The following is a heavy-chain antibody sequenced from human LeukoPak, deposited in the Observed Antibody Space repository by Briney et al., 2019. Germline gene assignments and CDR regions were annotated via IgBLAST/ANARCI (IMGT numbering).Heavy chain of an antibody. CDR3: ANHLVYDFWSGYYFDY. D-gene: IGHD3-3*01. CDR2: ISGSGGST. J-gene: IGHJ4*02. Sequence: PGRSLRLSCAASGFTFSSYAMSWVRQAPGKGLEWVSAISGSGGSTYYADSVKGRLTISRDNSKNTLYLQMNSLRAEDTAVYYCANHLVYDFWSGYYFDYWGQGTLVTVSS. V-gene: IGHV3-23*01. CDR1: GFTFSSYA.